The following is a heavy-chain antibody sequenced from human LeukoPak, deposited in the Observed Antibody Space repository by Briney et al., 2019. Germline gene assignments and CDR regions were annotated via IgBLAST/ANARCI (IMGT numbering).Heavy chain of an antibody. CDR1: GGSISSSSYY. CDR2: IYYSGST. V-gene: IGHV4-39*07. J-gene: IGHJ3*02. CDR3: ARASSSQGYCSSTSCYGGDAFDI. D-gene: IGHD2-2*01. Sequence: PSETLSLTCTVSGGSISSSSYYWGWIRQPPGKGLEWIGSIYYSGSTYYNPSLKSRVTISVDTSKNQFSLKLSSVTAADTAVYYCARASSSQGYCSSTSCYGGDAFDIWGQGTMVTVSS.